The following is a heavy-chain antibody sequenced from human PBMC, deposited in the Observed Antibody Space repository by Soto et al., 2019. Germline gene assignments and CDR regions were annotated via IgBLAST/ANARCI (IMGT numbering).Heavy chain of an antibody. D-gene: IGHD1-26*01. V-gene: IGHV4-59*01. CDR2: IYYSGST. J-gene: IGHJ6*02. Sequence: SETLFLTCTVSGGSISSYYWSWIRQSPGKGLEWIGYIYYSGSTNYNPSLYSRVTMSVDTSKNQFSLKLTSVTAADTAVYYCARHSGTYSYYGMDVWGQGTTVTVSS. CDR1: GGSISSYY. CDR3: ARHSGTYSYYGMDV.